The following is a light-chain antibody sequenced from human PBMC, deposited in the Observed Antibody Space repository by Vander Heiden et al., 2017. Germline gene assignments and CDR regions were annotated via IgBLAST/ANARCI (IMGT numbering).Light chain of an antibody. V-gene: IGKV1-27*01. CDR1: QGISNY. CDR3: QKNNCYPPWT. J-gene: IGKJ1*01. Sequence: DIQMTQSPSSLSASVGDRVTITCRANQGISNYLAWYQQKPGKGPKLLIYAASTLQAGVPSRFSGSGYGKDFTLTISSRQPEDVAAYYCQKNNCYPPWTFGQGTRLEIK. CDR2: AAS.